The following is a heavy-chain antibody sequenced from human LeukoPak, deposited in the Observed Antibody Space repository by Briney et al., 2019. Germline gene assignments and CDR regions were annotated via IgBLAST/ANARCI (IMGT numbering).Heavy chain of an antibody. D-gene: IGHD4-17*01. J-gene: IGHJ4*02. CDR2: ISAGGGST. CDR3: ARTAMGDYVRFTNDC. CDR1: GFTFSSYA. Sequence: GGSLRLSCAASGFTFSSYAMSWVRQAPGKGLEWVSAISAGGGSTYYADSVKGRFTISRDNSKNTLYLQMNSLRAEDTALYYCARTAMGDYVRFTNDCWGQGTLVTVSS. V-gene: IGHV3-23*01.